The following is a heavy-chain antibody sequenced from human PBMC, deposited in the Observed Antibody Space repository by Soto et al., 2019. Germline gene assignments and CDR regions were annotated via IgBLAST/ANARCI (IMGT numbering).Heavy chain of an antibody. CDR3: ARGLGRDDAFDI. CDR1: GGSFSGYY. D-gene: IGHD2-15*01. CDR2: INHSGST. J-gene: IGHJ3*02. Sequence: SETLSLTCAVYGGSFSGYYWSWIRQPPGKGLEWIGEINHSGSTNYNPSLKSRVTISVDTSKNQFSLKLSSVTAADTAVYYCARGLGRDDAFDIWGQGTMVTVS. V-gene: IGHV4-34*01.